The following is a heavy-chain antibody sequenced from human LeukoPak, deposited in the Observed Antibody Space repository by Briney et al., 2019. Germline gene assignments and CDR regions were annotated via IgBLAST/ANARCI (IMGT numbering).Heavy chain of an antibody. CDR1: GGSIGSFY. CDR3: ARAPGALVY. CDR2: IDNTGST. D-gene: IGHD7-27*01. J-gene: IGHJ4*02. Sequence: SSETLSLTCTVSGGSIGSFYWYWIRQPPGKGLEWIGYIDNTGSTSYNPSLKSRVIMSVDTSKNRFSLKLTSVTVADTAMYYCARAPGALVYWGRGTLVTVSS. V-gene: IGHV4-59*01.